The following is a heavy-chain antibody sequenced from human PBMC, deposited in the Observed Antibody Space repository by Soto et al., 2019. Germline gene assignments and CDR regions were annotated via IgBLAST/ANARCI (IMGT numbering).Heavy chain of an antibody. CDR3: AAASARLYGYHNGMDV. CDR2: IVVGSGNT. Sequence: SVKVSCKASGFTFTRSAVQWVRQARGQRLEWIGWIVVGSGNTIYAQKLQERVTITRDMSTSTAYMELSSLRSEDTAVYYCAAASARLYGYHNGMDVWGQGTTVTVSS. CDR1: GFTFTRSA. D-gene: IGHD5-18*01. J-gene: IGHJ6*02. V-gene: IGHV1-58*01.